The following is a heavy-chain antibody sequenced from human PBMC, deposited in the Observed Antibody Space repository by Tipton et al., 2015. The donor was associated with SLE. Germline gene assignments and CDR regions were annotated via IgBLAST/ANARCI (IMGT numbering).Heavy chain of an antibody. V-gene: IGHV3-7*01. Sequence: SLRLSCAASGFTFSSYWMNWVRQAPGKGLEWVANIKQDGSAKYYVDSVKGRFTTSRDNAKNSLYLQMNSLRAEDTAVYYCARHLWRYWYFDLWDRGTLVTVSS. J-gene: IGHJ2*01. CDR2: IKQDGSAK. CDR3: ARHLWRYWYFDL. CDR1: GFTFSSYW.